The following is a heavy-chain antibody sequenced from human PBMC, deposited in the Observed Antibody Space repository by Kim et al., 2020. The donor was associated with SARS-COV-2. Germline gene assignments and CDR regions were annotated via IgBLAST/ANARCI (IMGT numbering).Heavy chain of an antibody. CDR2: ISYDGSNK. D-gene: IGHD3-9*01. CDR3: ARDYDILTGYGLDGMDV. Sequence: GGSLRLSCAASGFTFSSYAMHWVRQAPGKGLEWVAVISYDGSNKYYADSVKGRFTISRDNSKNTLYLQMNSLRAEDTAVYYCARDYDILTGYGLDGMDVWGQGTTVTVSS. J-gene: IGHJ6*02. CDR1: GFTFSSYA. V-gene: IGHV3-30-3*01.